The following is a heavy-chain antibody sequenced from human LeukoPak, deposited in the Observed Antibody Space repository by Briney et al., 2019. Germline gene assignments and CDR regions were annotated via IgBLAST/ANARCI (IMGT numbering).Heavy chain of an antibody. CDR3: AREFEYCSGGSCYGYYYYGMDV. Sequence: PGGSVSLSCAASGFTFSSYGMHWLRQAPGKGLEWVADIWYDGSNKYYADSVKGRYTISRDNSKNTLYLQMNSLRAEDTAVYYCAREFEYCSGGSCYGYYYYGMDVWGQGTTVTVSS. V-gene: IGHV3-33*01. D-gene: IGHD2-15*01. CDR1: GFTFSSYG. CDR2: IWYDGSNK. J-gene: IGHJ6*02.